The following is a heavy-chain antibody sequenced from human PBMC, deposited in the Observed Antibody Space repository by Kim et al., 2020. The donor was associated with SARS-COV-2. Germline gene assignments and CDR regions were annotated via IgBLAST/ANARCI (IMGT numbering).Heavy chain of an antibody. CDR2: FYYSGST. D-gene: IGHD6-19*01. Sequence: SETLSLTCTVSGASISSNNHYWAWIRQAPGKGLEWIGSFYYSGSTYYKPSLKSRVTISVDRSKNQFSLKLSSVTAADTALYYCASGMNGWYGVGDYWGQGILVTVSS. CDR3: ASGMNGWYGVGDY. J-gene: IGHJ4*02. CDR1: GASISSNNHY. V-gene: IGHV4-39*01.